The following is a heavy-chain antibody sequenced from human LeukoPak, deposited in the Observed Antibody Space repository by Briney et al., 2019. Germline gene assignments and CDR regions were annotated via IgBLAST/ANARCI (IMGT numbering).Heavy chain of an antibody. D-gene: IGHD2-2*01. CDR3: ARATYYCSSTSCYGATYFDY. CDR1: GYTFTSYA. CDR2: INAGNGNT. J-gene: IGHJ4*02. V-gene: IGHV1-3*01. Sequence: ASVKVSCKASGYTFTSYAMHWVRQAPGQRLEWMGCINAGNGNTKYSQKFQGRVTITRDTSASTAYMELSSLRSEDTAVYYCARATYYCSSTSCYGATYFDYWGQGTLVTVSS.